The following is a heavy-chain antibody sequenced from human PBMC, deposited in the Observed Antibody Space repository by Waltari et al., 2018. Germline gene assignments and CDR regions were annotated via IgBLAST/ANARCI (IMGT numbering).Heavy chain of an antibody. D-gene: IGHD6-13*01. J-gene: IGHJ4*02. V-gene: IGHV3-7*01. CDR1: GFTFSSSW. CDR2: IRPDGSAT. Sequence: EVQVVESGGGLVQPGGSLRLSCAASGFTFSSSWMTWVRPAPGKGRGWVASIRPDGSATYAVGSVTGRFTISRDNTKNSLYLQMSSLRAEDTAVYYCAIGGVGTSWYWRYWGQGTLVTVSS. CDR3: AIGGVGTSWYWRY.